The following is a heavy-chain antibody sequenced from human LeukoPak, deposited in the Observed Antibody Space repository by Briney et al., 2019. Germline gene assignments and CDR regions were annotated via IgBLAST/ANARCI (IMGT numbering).Heavy chain of an antibody. CDR3: AREVTVTDGMDV. V-gene: IGHV3-30-3*01. J-gene: IGHJ6*02. Sequence: PGGSLRLSCAVSGFTFSSHAMHWVRQAPGKGLEWVAVISNDDGNKKFYADSVKGRFTISRDNAKNSLYLQMNSLRAEDTAVYYCAREVTVTDGMDVWGQGTTVTVSS. CDR2: ISNDDGNKK. D-gene: IGHD4-17*01. CDR1: GFTFSSHA.